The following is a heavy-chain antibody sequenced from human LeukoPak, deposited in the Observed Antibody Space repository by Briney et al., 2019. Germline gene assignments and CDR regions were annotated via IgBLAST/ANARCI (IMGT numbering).Heavy chain of an antibody. CDR1: GGSFSGYY. D-gene: IGHD6-13*01. CDR3: ARGNQGWRGIAQI. V-gene: IGHV4-34*01. CDR2: INHSGST. J-gene: IGHJ4*02. Sequence: PSETLSLTCAVYGGSFSGYYWSWIRQPPGKGLEWIGEINHSGSTNYNPSLKGRVTISVDTSKNQFSLKLSSVTAEDTAVYYCARGNQGWRGIAQIWGQGTLVTVSS.